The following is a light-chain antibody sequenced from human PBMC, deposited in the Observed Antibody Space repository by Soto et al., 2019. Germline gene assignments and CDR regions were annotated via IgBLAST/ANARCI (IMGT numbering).Light chain of an antibody. CDR1: QSVSSY. CDR3: QQRYSWPLT. CDR2: DAS. V-gene: IGKV3-11*01. J-gene: IGKJ4*01. Sequence: EIVLTQSPATLSLSPEERATLSCRASQSVSSYLAWYQQKPGQAPRLLIYDASDRASGIPARFSGSGSGTDFTLTISSLEPEDFAVYYCQQRYSWPLTFGGGTKVEIK.